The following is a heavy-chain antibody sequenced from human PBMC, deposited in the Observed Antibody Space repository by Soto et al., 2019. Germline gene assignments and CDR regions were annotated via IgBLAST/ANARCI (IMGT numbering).Heavy chain of an antibody. D-gene: IGHD6-6*01. Sequence: EVQLVETGGGLIQPGGSLRLSCAASGFTVSSNYMSWVRQAPGKGLEWVSVIYSGGSTYYADSVKGRFTISRDNSKNTLYLQMNSLRAEDTAVYYCARAPLSSIAAQGLYFPDYYYGMDVWGQGTTVTVSS. J-gene: IGHJ6*02. CDR2: IYSGGST. V-gene: IGHV3-53*02. CDR1: GFTVSSNY. CDR3: ARAPLSSIAAQGLYFPDYYYGMDV.